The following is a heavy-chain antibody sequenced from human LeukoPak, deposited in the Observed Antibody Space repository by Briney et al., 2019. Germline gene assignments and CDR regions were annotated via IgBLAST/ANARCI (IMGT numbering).Heavy chain of an antibody. D-gene: IGHD3-10*01. V-gene: IGHV3-48*04. CDR2: ISSSGSTI. J-gene: IGHJ6*03. CDR1: GFTFSSYW. Sequence: GGSLRLSCAASGFTFSSYWMSWVRQAPGKGLEWVSYISSSGSTIYYADSVKGRFTISRDNAKNSLYLQMNSPRAEDTAVYYCARGISSRYYYMDVWGKGTTVTVSS. CDR3: ARGISSRYYYMDV.